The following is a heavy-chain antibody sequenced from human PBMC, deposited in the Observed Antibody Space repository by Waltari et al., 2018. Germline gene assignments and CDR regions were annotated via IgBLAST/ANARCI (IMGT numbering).Heavy chain of an antibody. D-gene: IGHD5-18*01. CDR2: IYHSGST. V-gene: IGHV4-4*02. CDR1: GGSISSSNW. CDR3: ARDGKSYGYAYYYGMDV. Sequence: QVQLQESGPGLVKPSGTLSLTCAVSGGSISSSNWWSWVRQPPGKGLEWIGEIYHSGSTNYTPSLKSRVTISVDKSKNQFSLKLSSVTAADTAVYYCARDGKSYGYAYYYGMDVWGQGTTVTVSS. J-gene: IGHJ6*02.